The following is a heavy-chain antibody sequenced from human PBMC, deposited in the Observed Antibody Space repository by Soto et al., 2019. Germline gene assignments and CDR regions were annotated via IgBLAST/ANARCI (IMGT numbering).Heavy chain of an antibody. Sequence: SETLSLTCTVSGGSISSGGYYWSWIRQHPGKGLEWIGYIYYSGSTYYNPSLKSRVTISVDTSKNQFSLKLSSVTAADTAVYYCAREWYYYDSSGYYGPRVWFDPWGQGTLVXVSS. CDR1: GGSISSGGYY. CDR3: AREWYYYDSSGYYGPRVWFDP. D-gene: IGHD3-22*01. J-gene: IGHJ5*02. V-gene: IGHV4-31*03. CDR2: IYYSGST.